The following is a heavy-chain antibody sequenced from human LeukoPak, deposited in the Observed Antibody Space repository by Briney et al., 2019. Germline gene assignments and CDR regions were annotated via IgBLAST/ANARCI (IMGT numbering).Heavy chain of an antibody. J-gene: IGHJ4*02. CDR2: LSYSGST. Sequence: SETLSLTCTVSGGSISSYYWSWIRQPPGKGLEWIGYLSYSGSTNYNPSLKSRVTISVDTSKNQLSLKLSSVTAADTAVYYCARGLTLSSGWYFDYWGQGTLVTVSS. CDR3: ARGLTLSSGWYFDY. CDR1: GGSISSYY. V-gene: IGHV4-59*01. D-gene: IGHD6-19*01.